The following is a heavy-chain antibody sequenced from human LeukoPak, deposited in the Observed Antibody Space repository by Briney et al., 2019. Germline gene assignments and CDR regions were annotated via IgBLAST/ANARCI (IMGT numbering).Heavy chain of an antibody. J-gene: IGHJ4*02. D-gene: IGHD2-15*01. CDR2: INHSGST. CDR1: GGSFSGYY. CDR3: ARGAASIDY. Sequence: SETLSLTCAVYGGSFSGYYWSWIRQPPGKGLGWIGEINHSGSTNYNPSLKSRVTISVDTSKNQFSLKLSSVTAADTAVYYCARGAASIDYWGQGTLVTVSS. V-gene: IGHV4-34*01.